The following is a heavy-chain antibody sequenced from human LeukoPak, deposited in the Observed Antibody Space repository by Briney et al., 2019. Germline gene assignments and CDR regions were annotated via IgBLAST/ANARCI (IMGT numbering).Heavy chain of an antibody. D-gene: IGHD2-15*01. CDR1: GGSISSGDYY. CDR3: AREVVAALNWFDP. J-gene: IGHJ5*02. V-gene: IGHV4-30-4*01. CDR2: IYYSGST. Sequence: PSETLSLTCTVSGGSISSGDYYWSWIRQPPGKGLEWIGYIYYSGSTYYNPSLQSRVTISVDTSKNQFSLKLSSVTAADTAVYYCAREVVAALNWFDPWGQGTLVTVSS.